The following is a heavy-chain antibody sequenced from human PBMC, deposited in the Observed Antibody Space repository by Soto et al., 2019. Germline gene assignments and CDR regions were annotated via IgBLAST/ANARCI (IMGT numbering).Heavy chain of an antibody. CDR3: ASDDYDDESSGGYYGMDV. CDR2: IIPTFGTA. V-gene: IGHV1-69*06. Sequence: SVRVSCTTTGGTFSSYSMNWGRQAPGREFEWMGGIIPTFGTAINPHKFQGRVTITADKSKSTAYMELCSLRSEDTAVYYCASDDYDDESSGGYYGMDVWG. D-gene: IGHD3-22*01. CDR1: GGTFSSYS. J-gene: IGHJ6*02.